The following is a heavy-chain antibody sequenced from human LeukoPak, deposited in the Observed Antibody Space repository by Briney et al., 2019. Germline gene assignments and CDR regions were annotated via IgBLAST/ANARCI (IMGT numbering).Heavy chain of an antibody. CDR2: IYYSGST. V-gene: IGHV4-39*01. CDR1: GGSIRTSSYY. Sequence: SETLSLTCTVSGGSIRTSSYYWGWIRQPPGKGLEWIGSIYYSGSTYYNPSLKSRVTISADASKNQFSLKLNSVTAADTAVYYCASQPIVVVTAGWYFDLWGRGTLVTVSS. D-gene: IGHD2-21*02. J-gene: IGHJ2*01. CDR3: ASQPIVVVTAGWYFDL.